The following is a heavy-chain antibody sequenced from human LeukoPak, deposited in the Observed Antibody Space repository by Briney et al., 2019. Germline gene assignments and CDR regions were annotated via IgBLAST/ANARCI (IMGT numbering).Heavy chain of an antibody. D-gene: IGHD3-3*01. CDR2: ISPSGGIT. J-gene: IGHJ4*02. CDR1: GFTFSSHG. CDR3: ARDRITDFWSGYYTNYFDY. Sequence: GGSLRLSCAASGFTFSSHGMNWVRQAPGKGLEWVSGISPSGGITYYTDSVKGRFTISRDNSKNTQSLQMNSLRAEDTAVYYCARDRITDFWSGYYTNYFDYWGQGTLVTVSS. V-gene: IGHV3-23*01.